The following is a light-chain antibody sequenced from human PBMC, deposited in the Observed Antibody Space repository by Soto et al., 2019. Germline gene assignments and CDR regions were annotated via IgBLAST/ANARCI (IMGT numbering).Light chain of an antibody. CDR3: QKYDSAPHT. J-gene: IGKJ1*01. Sequence: DIQMTQSPSSLSASVGDTVAITCRASQGIIEYLAWFQQRPGKAPKLLIYAASTLHTGAPSRFSGSGAGTDFTLTSSSLQPEDAATYYCQKYDSAPHTFGQGTKVLIK. V-gene: IGKV1-27*01. CDR2: AAS. CDR1: QGIIEY.